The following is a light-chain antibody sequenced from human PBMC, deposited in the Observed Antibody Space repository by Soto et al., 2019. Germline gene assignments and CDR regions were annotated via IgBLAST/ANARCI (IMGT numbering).Light chain of an antibody. CDR3: GTWDTSLPACV. CDR1: SSNIGSNT. V-gene: IGLV1-51*01. CDR2: DDN. Sequence: QSVLTQPPSASGTPGQRVTISCSGSSSNIGSNTVNWYQQLPGAAPKLLIYDDNNRPSGIPDRFSGSKSGTSATLGITGLQTGDEADYYCGTWDTSLPACVFGPGTKVTVL. J-gene: IGLJ1*01.